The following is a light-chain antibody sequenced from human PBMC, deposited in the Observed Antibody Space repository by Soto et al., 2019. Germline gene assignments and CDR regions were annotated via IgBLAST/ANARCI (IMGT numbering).Light chain of an antibody. V-gene: IGLV1-47*01. CDR2: RNN. Sequence: QSVLTQPSSASGTPGQGVTISCSGSTSNIGSNYVYWYQQLPGTAPKLLIYRNNQRPSGVPDRFSGSKSGTSASLAISGLRSDDEADYFCATWDDSLNGFYVFGTGTKVT. J-gene: IGLJ1*01. CDR1: TSNIGSNY. CDR3: ATWDDSLNGFYV.